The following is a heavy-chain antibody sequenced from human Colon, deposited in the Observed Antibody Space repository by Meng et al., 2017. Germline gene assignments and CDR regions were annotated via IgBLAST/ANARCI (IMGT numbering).Heavy chain of an antibody. CDR1: GITAGTNY. CDR3: VCIVDPSG. D-gene: IGHD1-26*01. Sequence: GQLGETGGGVVQPGGSLGSSCAASGITAGTNYMAWVRQAPGQGLEWVSLMYSAGDTYYADSVKGRFTISRDNAKNTLYLQMNSLRAEDTAVYYCVCIVDPSGWGQGTLVTVSS. V-gene: IGHV3-53*02. J-gene: IGHJ4*02. CDR2: MYSAGDT.